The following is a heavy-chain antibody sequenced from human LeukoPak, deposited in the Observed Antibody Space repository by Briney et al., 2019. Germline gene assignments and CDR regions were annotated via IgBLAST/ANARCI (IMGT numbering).Heavy chain of an antibody. CDR3: ARVGSDPYCGGDCYGWFDP. D-gene: IGHD2-21*02. V-gene: IGHV4-59*01. CDR2: IYYSGST. J-gene: IGHJ5*02. Sequence: SETLSLTCTVSGGSISSYYWSWIRQPPGKGLEWIGYIYYSGSTNYNPSLKSRVTISVDTSKNQFSLKLSSVTAADTAVYYCARVGSDPYCGGDCYGWFDPWGQGTLVTVSS. CDR1: GGSISSYY.